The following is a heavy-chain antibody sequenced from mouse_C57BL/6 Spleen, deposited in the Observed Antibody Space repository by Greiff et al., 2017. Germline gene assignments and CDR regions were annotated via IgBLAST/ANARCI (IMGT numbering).Heavy chain of an antibody. V-gene: IGHV14-2*01. CDR1: GFNIKDYY. J-gene: IGHJ3*01. CDR3: DKAEEWLRRAWFAY. CDR2: IDPADGET. Sequence: VQLQQSGAELVKPGASVKLSCTASGFNIKDYYMHWVKQRTEQGLEWIGRIDPADGETKYAPKFQGKATLTADTSSNTAYLQLSSLTSEDTAVYYCDKAEEWLRRAWFAYWGQGTLVTVSA. D-gene: IGHD2-2*01.